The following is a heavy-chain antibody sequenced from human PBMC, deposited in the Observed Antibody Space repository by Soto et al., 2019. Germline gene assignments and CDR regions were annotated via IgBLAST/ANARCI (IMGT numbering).Heavy chain of an antibody. Sequence: SETLSLTCAVSSGSISSSNWWSWVRQPPGKGLEWIGEIYHSGSTNYNPSLKSRVTISVDKSKNQFSLKLSSVTAADTAVYYCAREKAITFGGVIVRVYYMDVWGKGTTVTVSS. CDR3: AREKAITFGGVIVRVYYMDV. J-gene: IGHJ6*03. CDR2: IYHSGST. CDR1: SGSISSSNW. V-gene: IGHV4-4*02. D-gene: IGHD3-16*02.